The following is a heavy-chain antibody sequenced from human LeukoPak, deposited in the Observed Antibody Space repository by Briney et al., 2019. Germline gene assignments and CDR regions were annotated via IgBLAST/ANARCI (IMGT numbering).Heavy chain of an antibody. Sequence: GALRLCCAAAGFTFSSYAVNWVREAPGKGLELVSAVRGSDAGTSYADSVKGRFTISRDNSKNTLYLQMNSLRAEDTALYYCAKNRGGSYYSGSDYWGQGTLVTVSS. CDR3: AKNRGGSYYSGSDY. J-gene: IGHJ4*02. D-gene: IGHD1-26*01. CDR2: VRGSDAGT. V-gene: IGHV3-23*01. CDR1: GFTFSSYA.